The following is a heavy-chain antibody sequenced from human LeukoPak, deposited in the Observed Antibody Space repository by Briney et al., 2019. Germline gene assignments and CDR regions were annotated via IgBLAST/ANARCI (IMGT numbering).Heavy chain of an antibody. CDR2: ISWNGDNI. D-gene: IGHD4-23*01. CDR3: AKDSRYPGGYYYYMDV. V-gene: IGHV3-9*01. CDR1: GFTFDDYA. Sequence: GGSLRLSCAASGFTFDDYAMHWVRQAPGKGLEWVCGISWNGDNIDYADSVKGRFTISRDNAKKSLYLQMNSLRAEDTAVYYCAKDSRYPGGYYYYMDVWGKGTTVTVSS. J-gene: IGHJ6*03.